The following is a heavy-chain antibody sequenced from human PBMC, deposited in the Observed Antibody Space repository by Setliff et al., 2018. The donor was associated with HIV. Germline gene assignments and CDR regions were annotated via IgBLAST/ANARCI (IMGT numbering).Heavy chain of an antibody. Sequence: SLRLSCTASGFTFGDYAVSWVRQAPGKGLEWVGFIRSKAYSGTTEYAASVKGRFTISREDSKSIAYLQMNSLKTEDTAVYYCTRDLHYDAFDIWGQGTMVTVS. J-gene: IGHJ3*02. V-gene: IGHV3-49*04. CDR1: GFTFGDYA. CDR2: IRSKAYSGTT. CDR3: TRDLHYDAFDI.